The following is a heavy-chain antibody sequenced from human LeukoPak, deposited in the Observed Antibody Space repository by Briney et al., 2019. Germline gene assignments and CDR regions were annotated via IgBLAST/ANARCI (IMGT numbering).Heavy chain of an antibody. D-gene: IGHD3-22*01. CDR3: ARDLRRSYDSSGYYEDY. Sequence: GGSLRLSCAASGFTFDDYAMHWVRQAPGKGLEWVSGIGWNSGGIVYADSVKGRFTISRDNAKNSLYLQMNSLRAEDTAVYYCARDLRRSYDSSGYYEDYWGQGTLVTVSS. V-gene: IGHV3-9*01. CDR2: IGWNSGGI. J-gene: IGHJ4*02. CDR1: GFTFDDYA.